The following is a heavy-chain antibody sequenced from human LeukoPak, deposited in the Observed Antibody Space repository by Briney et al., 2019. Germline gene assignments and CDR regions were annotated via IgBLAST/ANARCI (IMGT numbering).Heavy chain of an antibody. Sequence: PGGSLTLSCAASGFTFDNYAMHWVRQVPGKGLEWVSLISGDGDSTYYPDSVKGRFTISRDNSKNSLYLQVNSLRTEDTALYYCAKDIGADYYYDSSGYFIWGQGTMVTVSS. J-gene: IGHJ3*02. CDR3: AKDIGADYYYDSSGYFI. V-gene: IGHV3-43*02. CDR2: ISGDGDST. D-gene: IGHD3-22*01. CDR1: GFTFDNYA.